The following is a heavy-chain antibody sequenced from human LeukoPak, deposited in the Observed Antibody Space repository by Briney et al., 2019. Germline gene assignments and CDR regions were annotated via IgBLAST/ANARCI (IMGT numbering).Heavy chain of an antibody. J-gene: IGHJ4*02. CDR1: GFSLSTSGMC. D-gene: IGHD3-16*02. CDR3: ARIRSFGGVIVDY. Sequence: ESGPALVKPTQTLTLTCTFSGFSLSTSGMCVSWIRQPPGKALEWLARIDWDDDKYYSTSLETRLTISKDTSKNQVVLTMTNMDPVDTATYYCARIRSFGGVIVDYWGQGTLVTVSS. V-gene: IGHV2-70*11. CDR2: IDWDDDK.